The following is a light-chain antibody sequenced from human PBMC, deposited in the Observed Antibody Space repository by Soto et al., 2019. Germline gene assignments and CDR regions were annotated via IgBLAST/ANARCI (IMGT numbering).Light chain of an antibody. CDR3: CSYAGSSTYVV. CDR2: EVS. J-gene: IGLJ2*01. V-gene: IGLV2-23*02. Sequence: QSVLTQPASVSGSPGQSITISCTGTSSDDGSHNLVSWYQQHPGKAPKLMIYEVSKRPSGISNRFSGSKSGNTASLTISGLQAEDEADYYCCSYAGSSTYVVFGGGTKLTVL. CDR1: SSDDGSHNL.